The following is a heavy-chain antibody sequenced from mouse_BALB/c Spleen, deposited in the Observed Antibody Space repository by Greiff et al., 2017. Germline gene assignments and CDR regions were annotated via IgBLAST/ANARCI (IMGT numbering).Heavy chain of an antibody. D-gene: IGHD2-3*01. V-gene: IGHV2-9*02. CDR3: AREMMRGFAY. CDR1: GFSLTSYG. J-gene: IGHJ3*01. Sequence: QVQLKESGPGLVAPSQSLSITCTVSGFSLTSYGVHWVRQPPGKGLEWLGVIWAGGSTNYNSALMSRLRISKDNSKSQVFLKMNSLQTDDTAMYYCAREMMRGFAYWGQGTLVTVSA. CDR2: IWAGGST.